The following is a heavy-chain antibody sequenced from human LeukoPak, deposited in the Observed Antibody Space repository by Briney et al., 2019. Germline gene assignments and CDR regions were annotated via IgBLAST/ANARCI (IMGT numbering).Heavy chain of an antibody. Sequence: GGSLRLSCAASGFTFSNYNMSWVRQAPGKVREWVSSMTYSITYIYYADSVEGRFTISRDKAKNSVYLEMNSLRAEDTAVSYCARATYSGGYGSYYYYYMDVWGKGTPVTISS. CDR3: ARATYSGGYGSYYYYYMDV. J-gene: IGHJ6*03. D-gene: IGHD1-26*01. V-gene: IGHV3-21*01. CDR2: MTYSITYI. CDR1: GFTFSNYN.